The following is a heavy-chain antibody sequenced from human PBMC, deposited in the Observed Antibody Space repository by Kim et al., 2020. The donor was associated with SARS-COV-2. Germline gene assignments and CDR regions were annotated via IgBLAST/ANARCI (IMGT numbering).Heavy chain of an antibody. CDR2: IKSKTDGGTT. Sequence: GGSLRLSCAASGFTFSNAWMSWVRQAPGKGLEWVGRIKSKTDGGTTDYAAPVKGRFTISRDDSKNTLYLQMNSLKTEDTAVYYCRGSGSYYPPGWFDPWGQGTLVTVSS. CDR3: RGSGSYYPPGWFDP. D-gene: IGHD3-10*01. CDR1: GFTFSNAW. J-gene: IGHJ5*02. V-gene: IGHV3-15*01.